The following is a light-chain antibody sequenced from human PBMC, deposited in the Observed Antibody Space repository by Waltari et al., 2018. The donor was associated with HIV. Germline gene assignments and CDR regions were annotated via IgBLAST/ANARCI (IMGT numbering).Light chain of an antibody. V-gene: IGKV3-20*01. Sequence: EMEFMQSPGTVSLSTGERTNLSCRATQAVNNNYLAWYQQKPGQAPRLLIYGASSRATGIPDRFSGGGSGTDFTLTISRLVPEDFAVYFCQQYGSSPYTFGQGTKLEIK. CDR2: GAS. J-gene: IGKJ2*01. CDR3: QQYGSSPYT. CDR1: QAVNNNY.